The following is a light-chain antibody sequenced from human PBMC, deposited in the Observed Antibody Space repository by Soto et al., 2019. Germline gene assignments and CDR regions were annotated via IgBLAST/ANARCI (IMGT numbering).Light chain of an antibody. CDR1: SSNIGAGYD. CDR3: QSYHSSLSGAGV. J-gene: IGLJ1*01. V-gene: IGLV1-40*01. Sequence: QSVLTQPPSVSGAPGQRVTISCTGSSSNIGAGYDVHWYQQLPGTAPKLLIYGNSNRPSGVPDRSSGSKSGTSASLAITGLHAEDEAYYYCQSYHSSLSGAGVFGTGTKVTVL. CDR2: GNS.